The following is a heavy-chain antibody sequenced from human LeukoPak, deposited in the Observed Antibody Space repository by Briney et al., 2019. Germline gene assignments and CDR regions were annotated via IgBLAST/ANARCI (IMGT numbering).Heavy chain of an antibody. D-gene: IGHD5-24*01. CDR2: IGIDSGNT. V-gene: IGHV3-48*01. CDR3: ARDYKYAFDN. CDR1: GFTFSDYS. Sequence: GGSLRLSCAASGFTFSDYSMNWVRQAPGKGLEWISYIGIDSGNTNYADSVKGRFTISGDKAKNSLYLQMNSLRVEDTAVYYCARDYKYAFDNWGQGALVSVSS. J-gene: IGHJ4*02.